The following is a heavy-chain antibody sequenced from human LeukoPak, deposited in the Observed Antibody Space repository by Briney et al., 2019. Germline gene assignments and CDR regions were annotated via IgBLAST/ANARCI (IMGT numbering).Heavy chain of an antibody. CDR1: GFTFSSYS. D-gene: IGHD3-22*01. CDR2: ISSSSSTI. V-gene: IGHV3-48*04. CDR3: ARDYYDSSGYIIS. J-gene: IGHJ5*02. Sequence: PGGSLRLSCAASGFTFSSYSMNWVRQAPGKGLEWVSYISSSSSTIYYADSVKGRFTISRDNAKNSLYLQMNSLRAEDTAVYYCARDYYDSSGYIISWGQGTLVTVSS.